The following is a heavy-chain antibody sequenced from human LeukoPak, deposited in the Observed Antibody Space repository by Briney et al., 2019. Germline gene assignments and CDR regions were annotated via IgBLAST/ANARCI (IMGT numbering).Heavy chain of an antibody. CDR1: GGTFSSYA. CDR2: IIPIFGTA. V-gene: IGHV1-69*05. D-gene: IGHD1-1*01. CDR3: ASRSGTTRYYYYYMDV. Sequence: GASVKVSCKAFGGTFSSYAISWVRQAPGQGLEWMGGIIPIFGTANYAQKFQGRVTITTDESTSTAYMELSSLRSEDTAVYYCASRSGTTRYYYYYMDVWGKGTTVTVSS. J-gene: IGHJ6*03.